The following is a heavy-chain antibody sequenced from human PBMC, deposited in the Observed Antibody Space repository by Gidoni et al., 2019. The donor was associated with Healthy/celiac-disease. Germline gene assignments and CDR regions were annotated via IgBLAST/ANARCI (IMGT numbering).Heavy chain of an antibody. V-gene: IGHV1-69*01. J-gene: IGHJ4*02. CDR2: IIPIFGTA. Sequence: QVQLVQSGAEVKKPGSSVKVSCKASGGTFSSYAISWVRQATVKGLEWMGGIIPIFGTANYAQKFQGRVTITADESTSTDYMELSSLRSEDTAVYYCARSDYYGSGSSSYWGQGTLVTVSS. D-gene: IGHD3-10*01. CDR3: ARSDYYGSGSSSY. CDR1: GGTFSSYA.